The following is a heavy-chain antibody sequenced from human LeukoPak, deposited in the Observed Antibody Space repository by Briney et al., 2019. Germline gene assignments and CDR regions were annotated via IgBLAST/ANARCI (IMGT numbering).Heavy chain of an antibody. V-gene: IGHV1-2*02. J-gene: IGHJ5*02. D-gene: IGHD6-6*01. Sequence: GASVKLSCKASGYTFTGYYMCWVREGPGPGLEWMGWINPNSGGTNYAQKFQGRVTMTRDTTISTAYMKLSRLTSDDTTVYYCARDLRKYTERFDPWGQGTLVTVSS. CDR1: GYTFTGYY. CDR2: INPNSGGT. CDR3: ARDLRKYTERFDP.